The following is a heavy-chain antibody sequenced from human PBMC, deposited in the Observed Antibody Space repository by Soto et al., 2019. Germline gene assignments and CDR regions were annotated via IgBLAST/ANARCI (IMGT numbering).Heavy chain of an antibody. CDR1: GGTFSSYA. D-gene: IGHD5-12*01. Sequence: ASVKVSCKASGGTFSSYAISWVRQAPGQGLEWMGGIIPIFGTANYAQKFQGRVTITADESTSTAYMELSSLRSEDTAVYYCASATYLSLYFDYWGQGTLVTVSS. V-gene: IGHV1-69*13. J-gene: IGHJ4*02. CDR2: IIPIFGTA. CDR3: ASATYLSLYFDY.